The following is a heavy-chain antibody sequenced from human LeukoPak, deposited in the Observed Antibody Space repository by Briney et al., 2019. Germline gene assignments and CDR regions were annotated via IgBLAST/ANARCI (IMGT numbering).Heavy chain of an antibody. Sequence: KSGGSLRLSCATSGFTFSFYNMNWVRQAPGKGLEWVSSISSSSSFIYYADSVKGRFTISRDNTENSLYLQMNSLRAEDTAVYYCARDRNGGSFDYWGQGTLVTVSS. CDR3: ARDRNGGSFDY. CDR2: ISSSSSFI. CDR1: GFTFSFYN. D-gene: IGHD4-23*01. V-gene: IGHV3-21*01. J-gene: IGHJ4*02.